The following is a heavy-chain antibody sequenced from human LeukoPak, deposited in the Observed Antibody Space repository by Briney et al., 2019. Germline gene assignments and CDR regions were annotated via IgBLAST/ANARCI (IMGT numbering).Heavy chain of an antibody. Sequence: SETLSLTCAVYGGSFSGYYWSWIRQPPGKGLEWIGEINHSGSTNYNPSLKSRVTISVDTSKNQFSLRLSSVTAADTAVYYCARGASTYYDFWSGYFPYFDYWGQGTLVTVSS. D-gene: IGHD3-3*01. CDR3: ARGASTYYDFWSGYFPYFDY. CDR2: INHSGST. CDR1: GGSFSGYY. V-gene: IGHV4-34*01. J-gene: IGHJ4*02.